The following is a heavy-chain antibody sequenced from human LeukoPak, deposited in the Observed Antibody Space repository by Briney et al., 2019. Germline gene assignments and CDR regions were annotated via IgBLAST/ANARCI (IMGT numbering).Heavy chain of an antibody. CDR2: ISSRGTTT. Sequence: PSETLSLTCTVSGGSISSYYWSWIRQPPGKGLEWVSVISSRGTTTMYADSVKGRFTISRDNSKDTLYLQMNSLKAEDTALYFCAKGGPYCSTTSCAQTFDCWGQGTLVTVSP. CDR3: AKGGPYCSTTSCAQTFDC. V-gene: IGHV3-23*01. D-gene: IGHD2-2*01. J-gene: IGHJ4*02. CDR1: GGSISSYY.